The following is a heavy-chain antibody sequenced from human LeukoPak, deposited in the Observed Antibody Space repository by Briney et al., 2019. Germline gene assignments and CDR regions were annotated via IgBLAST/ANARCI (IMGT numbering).Heavy chain of an antibody. CDR1: GGTFSSYA. CDR3: ARLPPPYSSGWLDY. J-gene: IGHJ4*02. CDR2: IFPIFGIA. V-gene: IGHV1-69*04. Sequence: GASVKVSCKASGGTFSSYAISWVRQAPGQGLEWMGRIFPIFGIANYAQKFQGRVTITADKSTSTAYMELSSLRSEDTAVYYCARLPPPYSSGWLDYWGQGTLVTVSS. D-gene: IGHD6-19*01.